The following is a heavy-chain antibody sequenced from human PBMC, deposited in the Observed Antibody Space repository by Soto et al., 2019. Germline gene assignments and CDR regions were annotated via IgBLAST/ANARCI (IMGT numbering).Heavy chain of an antibody. J-gene: IGHJ6*03. CDR1: GGSISSYY. CDR2: IYYSGST. CDR3: ARRTEITIFPLAKIQGISTREYYYYYYYYMDV. Sequence: SETLSLTCTVSGGSISSYYWSWIRQPPGKGLEWIGYIYYSGSTNYNPSLKSRVTISVDTSKNQFSLKLSSVTAADTAVYYCARRTEITIFPLAKIQGISTREYYYYYYYYMDVWGKGTTVTVSS. V-gene: IGHV4-59*08. D-gene: IGHD3-3*01.